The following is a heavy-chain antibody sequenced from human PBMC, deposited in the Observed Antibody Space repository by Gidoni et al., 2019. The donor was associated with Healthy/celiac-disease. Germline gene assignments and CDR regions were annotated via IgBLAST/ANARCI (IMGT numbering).Heavy chain of an antibody. D-gene: IGHD6-6*01. Sequence: EVQLLESGGGFVQPGGSLRLSCPASAFTFSSYAMSWVRPVPGKGRGWVSAISGSGGSTYYADSVKGRFTISRDNSKNTLYLQMNSLRAEDTAVYYCAKDRVVAARTFDYWGQGTLVTVSS. CDR1: AFTFSSYA. CDR3: AKDRVVAARTFDY. V-gene: IGHV3-23*01. CDR2: ISGSGGST. J-gene: IGHJ4*02.